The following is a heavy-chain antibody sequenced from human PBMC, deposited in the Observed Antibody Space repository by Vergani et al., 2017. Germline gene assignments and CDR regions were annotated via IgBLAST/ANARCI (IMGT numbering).Heavy chain of an antibody. D-gene: IGHD1-14*01. V-gene: IGHV4-59*01. CDR2: VEDSGYF. J-gene: IGHJ4*02. CDR1: GGSLSGYY. CDR3: ARSIVSRNPPDYFDN. Sequence: QVQLQESGPGLVRPSETLSLICTVSGGSLSGYYWNWIRQTSGEGLEWIGYVEDSGYFNYNPSLKTRVSMSSDTSNNQFSLMLSSVTVADTAVYYCARSIVSRNPPDYFDNWGQGTLVTVSS.